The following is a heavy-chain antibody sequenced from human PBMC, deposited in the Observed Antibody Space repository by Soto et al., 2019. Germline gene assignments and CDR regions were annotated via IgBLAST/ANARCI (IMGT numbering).Heavy chain of an antibody. CDR2: ISSNGGTT. D-gene: IGHD1-7*01. Sequence: EVQLAESGGGMVQPGGSLRLSCVASGFTFSSYDMHWVRQAPGKGLEYVSSISSNGGTTYYGNSGKGRFTISRDNSKDTLYLQMGSLSAEDMAVYYCVSRVSGNYDYWGQGTLVTVSS. V-gene: IGHV3-64*01. CDR1: GFTFSSYD. CDR3: VSRVSGNYDY. J-gene: IGHJ4*02.